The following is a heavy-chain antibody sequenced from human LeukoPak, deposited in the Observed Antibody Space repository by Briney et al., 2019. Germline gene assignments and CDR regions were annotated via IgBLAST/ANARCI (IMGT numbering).Heavy chain of an antibody. Sequence: SETLSLTCTVSGGSISSYYWSWIRQPPGKGLEWIGYIYYSGSTNYNPSLKSRVTISVDTSKNQFSLKLSSVTAADTAVYYCAGSYYDSSGYGVSDYWGQGTLVTVSS. V-gene: IGHV4-59*01. CDR3: AGSYYDSSGYGVSDY. D-gene: IGHD3-22*01. CDR2: IYYSGST. CDR1: GGSISSYY. J-gene: IGHJ4*02.